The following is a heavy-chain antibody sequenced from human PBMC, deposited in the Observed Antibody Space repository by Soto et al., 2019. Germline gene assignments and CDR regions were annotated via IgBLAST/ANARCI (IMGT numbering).Heavy chain of an antibody. CDR1: GFTFSSYA. CDR3: AKDLLDDFWSGYTPRNYFDY. V-gene: IGHV3-23*01. Sequence: GGSLRLSCAASGFTFSSYAMSWVRQAPGKGLEWVSAISGSGGSTYYADSVKGRFTISRDNSKNTLYLQMNSLRAEDTAVYYCAKDLLDDFWSGYTPRNYFDYWGQGTLVTVSS. J-gene: IGHJ4*02. CDR2: ISGSGGST. D-gene: IGHD3-3*01.